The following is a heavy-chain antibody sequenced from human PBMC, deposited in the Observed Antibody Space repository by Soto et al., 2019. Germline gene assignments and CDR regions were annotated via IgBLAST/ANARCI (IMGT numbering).Heavy chain of an antibody. CDR3: ARQRTTVVTQAYFDH. CDR2: IYYSGRT. V-gene: IGHV4-39*01. CDR1: GESISSSSYY. Sequence: PSETLSLTCIVSGESISSSSYYWGWIRQPPGKGLEWIGSIYYSGRTYYNPSFKSRVTISIDTSKNQLSLKLSSVTATDTAVYYCARQRTTVVTQAYFDHWGQGALVTLSS. J-gene: IGHJ4*02. D-gene: IGHD2-21*02.